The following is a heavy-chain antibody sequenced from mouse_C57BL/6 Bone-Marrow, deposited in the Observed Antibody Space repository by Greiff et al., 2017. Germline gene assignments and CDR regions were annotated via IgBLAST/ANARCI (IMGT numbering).Heavy chain of an antibody. V-gene: IGHV1-55*01. CDR1: GYTFTSYW. CDR2: IYPGSGST. CDR3: ARERYFDV. J-gene: IGHJ1*03. Sequence: QVQLQQPGAELVKPGASVKMSCKASGYTFTSYWITWVKQSPGQGLEWMGEIYPGSGSTNYNEKFKSKATLTVDTASSTAYMQRSSLTSEDSAVCYCARERYFDVWGTGTTVTVSS.